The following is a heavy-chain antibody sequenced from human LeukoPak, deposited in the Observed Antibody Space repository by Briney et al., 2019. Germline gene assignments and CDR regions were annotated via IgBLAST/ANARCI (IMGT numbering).Heavy chain of an antibody. V-gene: IGHV3-48*03. CDR2: LSTSGSTI. D-gene: IGHD3/OR15-3a*01. CDR3: ARDHGRWYFDL. Sequence: GGSLRLSCAASGFTFSSYEMNWVRQAPGKGLEWVSYLSTSGSTIYYADSVKGRFTISRDNAKYSLYLQMNSLRAEDTAVYYCARDHGRWYFDLWGRGTLVTVSS. CDR1: GFTFSSYE. J-gene: IGHJ2*01.